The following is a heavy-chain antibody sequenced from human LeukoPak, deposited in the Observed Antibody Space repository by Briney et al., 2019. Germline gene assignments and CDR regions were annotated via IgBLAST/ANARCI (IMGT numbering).Heavy chain of an antibody. CDR3: ASGVQGTSWIVN. J-gene: IGHJ4*01. V-gene: IGHV3-74*01. D-gene: IGHD2-15*01. Sequence: GGSLRLSCATSGFTVSSYWMHWVRQAPGKGLVWLSRVNIDGSSVAYADSGKGRFTISRDNAKDSLYLQMNSLRAEDTAVYYCASGVQGTSWIVNWGRGTLVTVPS. CDR1: GFTVSSYW. CDR2: VNIDGSSV.